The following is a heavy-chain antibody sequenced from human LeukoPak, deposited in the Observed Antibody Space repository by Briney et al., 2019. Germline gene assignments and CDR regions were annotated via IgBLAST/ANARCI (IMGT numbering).Heavy chain of an antibody. D-gene: IGHD6-13*01. CDR2: ISSSGSTI. J-gene: IGHJ4*02. V-gene: IGHV3-48*04. Sequence: GGSLRLSCATSGFSFTDYPMNWVRQAPGKGLEWVSYISSSGSTIYYADSVKGRFTISRDNAKNSLYLQMNSLRAEDTAVYYCARVGSSSWYLDYWGQGTLVTVSS. CDR3: ARVGSSSWYLDY. CDR1: GFSFTDYP.